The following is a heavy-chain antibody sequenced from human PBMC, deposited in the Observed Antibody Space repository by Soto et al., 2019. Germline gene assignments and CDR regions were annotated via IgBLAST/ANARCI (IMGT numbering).Heavy chain of an antibody. J-gene: IGHJ4*02. CDR3: ATSVGGSYRLSPDY. V-gene: IGHV3-21*01. D-gene: IGHD3-16*02. CDR1: GFTFGSYS. CDR2: ISRGGSST. Sequence: GGSLTLSCAASGFTFGSYSMQWVHQAPGKGLEWVSLISRGGSSTYYADSVKGRFTISRDNTKNSLYLQMNSLRAEDTAVYYCATSVGGSYRLSPDYWGQGTLVTVSS.